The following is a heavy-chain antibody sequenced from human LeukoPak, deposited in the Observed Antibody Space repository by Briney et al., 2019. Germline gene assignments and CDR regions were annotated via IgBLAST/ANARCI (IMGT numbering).Heavy chain of an antibody. CDR1: GYTFTSYG. V-gene: IGHV1-18*01. J-gene: IGHJ4*02. Sequence: ASVKVSCKASGYTFTSYGINWVPQAPGQGLEWMGRISAYSDNTNYAQKLQGRVTMTTDTSTNTAYMELRSLRSDDTAMYYCARGALYYGSSSLDYWGQGTLVTVSS. CDR3: ARGALYYGSSSLDY. CDR2: ISAYSDNT. D-gene: IGHD3-22*01.